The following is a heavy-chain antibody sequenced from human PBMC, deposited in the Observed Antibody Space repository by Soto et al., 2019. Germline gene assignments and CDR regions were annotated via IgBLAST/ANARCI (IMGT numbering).Heavy chain of an antibody. J-gene: IGHJ6*01. Sequence: QVQLVQSGPEVGKPGASVKVSCKASGYTFIGYYLHWVRQAPGQGLEWMGYINPDSGRTRYAQKFQGTVTMTRDTSITTAYLELSSLKYDDSAIFYCALSFSQTNIDVWGQGTTVIVSS. V-gene: IGHV1-2*02. CDR1: GYTFIGYY. CDR3: ALSFSQTNIDV. CDR2: INPDSGRT.